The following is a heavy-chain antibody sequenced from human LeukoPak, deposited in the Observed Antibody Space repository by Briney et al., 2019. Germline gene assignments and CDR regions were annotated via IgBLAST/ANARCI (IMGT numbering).Heavy chain of an antibody. CDR3: TRFVPYLDY. J-gene: IGHJ4*02. CDR2: IRSKTYGKTT. Sequence: GGSLRLSCTASGFTFGDHAMSWVRQAPGKGLEWVGFIRSKTYGKTTEYAASVKGRFTISRDDSKNIAYLQMNSLKTEDTAIYYCTRFVPYLDYWGQGTLLTVSS. D-gene: IGHD3-16*01. CDR1: GFTFGDHA. V-gene: IGHV3-49*04.